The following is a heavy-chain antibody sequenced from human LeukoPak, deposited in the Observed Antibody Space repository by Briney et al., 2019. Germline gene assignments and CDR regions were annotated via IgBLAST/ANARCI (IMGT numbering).Heavy chain of an antibody. CDR2: MNPNSGNT. CDR3: ARGYASLPHYDFWSTYNAFDI. D-gene: IGHD3-3*01. CDR1: GYIFTSYD. Sequence: ASVKVSCKASGYIFTSYDINWVRQATGQGLEWVGWMNPNSGNTGYAQKFQGRVTMTRNTSISTAYMELSSLRSEDTAVYYCARGYASLPHYDFWSTYNAFDIWGQGTMVTVSS. V-gene: IGHV1-8*01. J-gene: IGHJ3*02.